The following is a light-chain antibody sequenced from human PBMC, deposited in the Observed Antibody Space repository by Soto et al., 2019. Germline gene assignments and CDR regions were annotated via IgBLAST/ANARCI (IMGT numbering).Light chain of an antibody. CDR3: QKYTNAPALT. J-gene: IGKJ4*01. CDR2: GAS. Sequence: DIEMTQSPSSLSASVGDRVTITCRASQDIRTFLAWYQQRPGHSPRLLIYGASTLQYGVPSRFSGSGSGTPFTLTISSLQPEDVATYFCQKYTNAPALTFGGGTKVDIE. CDR1: QDIRTF. V-gene: IGKV1-27*01.